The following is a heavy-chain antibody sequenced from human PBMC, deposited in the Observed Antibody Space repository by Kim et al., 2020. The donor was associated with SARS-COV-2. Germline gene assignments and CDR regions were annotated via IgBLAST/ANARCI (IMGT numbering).Heavy chain of an antibody. Sequence: SETLSLTCTVSGGSISSSSYYWGWIRQPPGKGLEWIGSIYYSGSTYYNPSLKSRVTISVDTSKNQFSLKLSSVTAADTAVYYCARHVRSSSWYGGVLGYYYYYMDVWGKGTTVTVSS. CDR2: IYYSGST. D-gene: IGHD6-13*01. CDR3: ARHVRSSSWYGGVLGYYYYYMDV. CDR1: GGSISSSSYY. J-gene: IGHJ6*03. V-gene: IGHV4-39*01.